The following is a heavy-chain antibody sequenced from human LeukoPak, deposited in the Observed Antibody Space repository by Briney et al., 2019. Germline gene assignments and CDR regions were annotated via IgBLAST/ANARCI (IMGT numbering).Heavy chain of an antibody. CDR2: IYYTGST. D-gene: IGHD1-26*01. CDR1: GDSMKSYY. Sequence: SETLSLTCTVSGDSMKSYYWTWIRQPPGKGLEWIGYIYYTGSTNYNPSLKSRVTISVDTSKNQFSLKLSSVTAADTAVYYCATAPSGYFDYWGQGTLVTVSS. J-gene: IGHJ4*02. CDR3: ATAPSGYFDY. V-gene: IGHV4-59*01.